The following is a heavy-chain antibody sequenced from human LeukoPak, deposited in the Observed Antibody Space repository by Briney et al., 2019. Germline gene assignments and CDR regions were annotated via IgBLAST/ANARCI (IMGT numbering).Heavy chain of an antibody. CDR2: ISYDGSNK. CDR3: ARDRPVVILYYFDY. J-gene: IGHJ4*02. V-gene: IGHV3-30-3*01. CDR1: GFTFSSYA. D-gene: IGHD3-22*01. Sequence: GGSLRLSCAASGFTFSSYAMHWVRQAPGKGLEWVAVISYDGSNKYYADSVKGRFTISRDNSKNTLYLQMNSLRAEDTAVYYCARDRPVVILYYFDYWGQGTLVTVSS.